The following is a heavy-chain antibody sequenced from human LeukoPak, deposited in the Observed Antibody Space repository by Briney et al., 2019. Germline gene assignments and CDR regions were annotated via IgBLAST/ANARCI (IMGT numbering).Heavy chain of an antibody. CDR1: GGTFSSYA. D-gene: IGHD5-18*01. V-gene: IGHV1-69*06. CDR3: ARALPHRRLMDTTMEQHWFDP. J-gene: IGHJ5*02. CDR2: VIPIFGTA. Sequence: GASVKVSCKASGGTFSSYAISWVRQAPGQGLEWMGGVIPIFGTANYAQKFQGRVTITPDKSTSTAYMELSSLRSEDTAVYYCARALPHRRLMDTTMEQHWFDPWGQGTLVTVSS.